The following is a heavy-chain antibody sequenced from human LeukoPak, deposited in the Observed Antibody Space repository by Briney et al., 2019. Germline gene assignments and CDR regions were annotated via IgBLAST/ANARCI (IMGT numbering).Heavy chain of an antibody. CDR1: GYTFTGYY. D-gene: IGHD2-2*01. CDR3: ARARGYCSSTSCLGHPNWFDP. CDR2: INPNSGGT. Sequence: ASVKVSCKASGYTFTGYYMRWVRQAPGQGLEWMGWINPNSGGTNYAQKFQGWVTMTRDTSISTAYMELSRLRSDDTAVYYCARARGYCSSTSCLGHPNWFDPWGQGTLVTVSS. J-gene: IGHJ5*02. V-gene: IGHV1-2*04.